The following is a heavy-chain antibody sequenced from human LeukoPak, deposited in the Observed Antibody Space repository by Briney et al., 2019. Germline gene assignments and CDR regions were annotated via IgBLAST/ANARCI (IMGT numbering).Heavy chain of an antibody. Sequence: GGSLRLSCAASTFNFSSCWMSWVRQAPGEGLEFVANINQDGSVKNYVGSVKGRFTISRDNAKNSLYLQMNSLRADDTAVYYCARDPGSSSFDYWGQGTLVTVSS. CDR1: TFNFSSCW. J-gene: IGHJ4*02. CDR2: INQDGSVK. CDR3: ARDPGSSSFDY. V-gene: IGHV3-7*01. D-gene: IGHD6-13*01.